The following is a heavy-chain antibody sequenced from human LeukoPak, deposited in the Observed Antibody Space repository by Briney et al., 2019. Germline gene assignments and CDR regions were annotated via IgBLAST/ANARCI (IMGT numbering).Heavy chain of an antibody. J-gene: IGHJ4*02. V-gene: IGHV1-69*13. Sequence: SVKVSCKASGGTFSSYAISWVRQAPGQGLEWMGGIIPIFGTANYAQKFQGRVTITADESTSTAYMELSSLRSEDTAVYYCARSIAAAGPFDYWGQGTLVTVSS. CDR2: IIPIFGTA. CDR3: ARSIAAAGPFDY. D-gene: IGHD6-13*01. CDR1: GGTFSSYA.